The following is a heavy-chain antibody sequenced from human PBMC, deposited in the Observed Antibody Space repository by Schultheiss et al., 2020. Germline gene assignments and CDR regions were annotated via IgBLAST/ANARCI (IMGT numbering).Heavy chain of an antibody. D-gene: IGHD3-22*01. CDR1: GFTFSSYS. CDR2: ISSSSSYI. CDR3: AKDQDDSSGYSLGGGYGMDV. Sequence: GGSLRLSCAASGFTFSSYSMNWVRQAPGKGLEWVSSISSSSSYIYYADSVKGRFTISRDNAKNTLYLQMNSLRAEDTAVYYCAKDQDDSSGYSLGGGYGMDVWGQGTTVTVAS. V-gene: IGHV3-21*01. J-gene: IGHJ6*02.